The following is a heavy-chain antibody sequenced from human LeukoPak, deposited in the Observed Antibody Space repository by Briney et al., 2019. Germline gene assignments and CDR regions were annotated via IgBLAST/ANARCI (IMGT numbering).Heavy chain of an antibody. Sequence: PGGSLRLSCAASGFSFSSYGMHWVSQAPGKGLEWVAFIRYDGSNKYYADSVNGRFTTSRDNAKNSLYLQMNSLRAEDTAVYYCARGYSYGYGELWLLSVYYFDYWGQGTLVTVSS. D-gene: IGHD5-18*01. V-gene: IGHV3-30*02. J-gene: IGHJ4*02. CDR2: IRYDGSNK. CDR1: GFSFSSYG. CDR3: ARGYSYGYGELWLLSVYYFDY.